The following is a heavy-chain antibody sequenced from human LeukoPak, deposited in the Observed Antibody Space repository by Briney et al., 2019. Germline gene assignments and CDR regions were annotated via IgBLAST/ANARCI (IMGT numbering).Heavy chain of an antibody. CDR1: GESFSLYH. Sequence: SETLSLTCAVHGESFSLYHWAWIRQSPQKGLEWIGEINRDGTTNYNPSLKSRVTISVDTSKNQFSLTLPSVTAADTAVYFCARDWYASASYGLDVWGQGTTVTVSS. J-gene: IGHJ6*02. CDR2: INRDGTT. D-gene: IGHD6-19*01. V-gene: IGHV4-34*01. CDR3: ARDWYASASYGLDV.